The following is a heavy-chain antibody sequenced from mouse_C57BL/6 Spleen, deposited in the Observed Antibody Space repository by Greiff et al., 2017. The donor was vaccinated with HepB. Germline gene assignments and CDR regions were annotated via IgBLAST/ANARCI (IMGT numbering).Heavy chain of an antibody. D-gene: IGHD6-1*01. CDR2: ISNGGGST. V-gene: IGHV5-12*01. CDR1: GFTFSNYY. Sequence: DVKLVESGGGLVQPGGSLKLSCAASGFTFSNYYMYWVRQTPEKRLEWVAYISNGGGSTYYPDNVKGRFTISRDNAKNTLYLQMSRLKSDDTAMYYCARHLNPYAMDYWGQGTSVTVSS. J-gene: IGHJ4*01. CDR3: ARHLNPYAMDY.